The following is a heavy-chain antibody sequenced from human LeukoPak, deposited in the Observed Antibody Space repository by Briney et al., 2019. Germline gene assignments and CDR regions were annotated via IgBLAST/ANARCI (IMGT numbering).Heavy chain of an antibody. V-gene: IGHV5-51*01. J-gene: IGHJ4*02. CDR1: GYSFTSYW. D-gene: IGHD2-15*01. CDR3: AIGGGSAPPDY. CDR2: IFPGDSST. Sequence: GSSPKISCKGSGYSFTSYWIGWVRQMPGRGLEWMGIIFPGDSSTSYNPSFQGQVTISADKSISKSYLQWSSLKASDTAMYYFAIGGGSAPPDYWGQGTLVIVSS.